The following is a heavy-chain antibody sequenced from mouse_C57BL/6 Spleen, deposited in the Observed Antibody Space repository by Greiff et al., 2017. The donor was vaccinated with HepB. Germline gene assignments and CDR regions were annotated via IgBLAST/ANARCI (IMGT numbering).Heavy chain of an antibody. CDR2: IYPGSGST. Sequence: QVQLQQPGAELVKPGASVKMSCKASGYTFTSYWITWVKQRPGQGLEWIGDIYPGSGSTNYNEKFKSKATLTVATSSSPAYMQLSSLTSEDSAVYYCARREAYDGYFAYWGQGTLVTVSA. V-gene: IGHV1-55*01. J-gene: IGHJ3*01. CDR3: ARREAYDGYFAY. D-gene: IGHD2-3*01. CDR1: GYTFTSYW.